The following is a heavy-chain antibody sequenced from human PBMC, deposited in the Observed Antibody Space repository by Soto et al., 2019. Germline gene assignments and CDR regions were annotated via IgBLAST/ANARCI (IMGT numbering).Heavy chain of an antibody. Sequence: QVQLQESGPGLVKPSQTLSLTCTVSGGSITSDDYVWSWIRQPPGKGLEWIGFVYHTGNSYYNPSLTRRLSISSDRSKNQFSLSLSSVTDADTAVYYCARVRSGYDKYYFDYWGQGILVTVSS. CDR1: GGSITSDDYV. V-gene: IGHV4-30-4*01. D-gene: IGHD5-12*01. CDR3: ARVRSGYDKYYFDY. CDR2: VYHTGNS. J-gene: IGHJ4*02.